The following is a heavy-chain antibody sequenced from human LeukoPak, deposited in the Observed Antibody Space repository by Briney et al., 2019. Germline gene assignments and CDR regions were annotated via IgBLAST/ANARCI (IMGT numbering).Heavy chain of an antibody. CDR3: ARASCSGGSCYSLYLDAFDI. Sequence: PGGSLRFSGAASGFTFSGYSMNWVRQAPGKGLEWVSSISSSSSYIYYADSVKGRFTISRDNAKNSLYLKMNSLRAEDTAVYYCARASCSGGSCYSLYLDAFDIWGQGTMVTVSS. J-gene: IGHJ3*02. V-gene: IGHV3-21*01. CDR1: GFTFSGYS. CDR2: ISSSSSYI. D-gene: IGHD2-15*01.